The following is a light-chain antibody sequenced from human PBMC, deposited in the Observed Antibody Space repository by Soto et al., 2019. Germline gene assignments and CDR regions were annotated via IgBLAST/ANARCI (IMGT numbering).Light chain of an antibody. CDR2: AAS. J-gene: IGKJ2*01. CDR1: QGISSF. Sequence: DIQLTQSPSFLSAAVGDRVTLTCWASQGISSFLAWYQQKPGKAPKLLISAASTLQSGVPSRLSGSGSGTEFTLTISSLQTEDFATYYCQQLNTHPYTFGQGTK. V-gene: IGKV1-9*01. CDR3: QQLNTHPYT.